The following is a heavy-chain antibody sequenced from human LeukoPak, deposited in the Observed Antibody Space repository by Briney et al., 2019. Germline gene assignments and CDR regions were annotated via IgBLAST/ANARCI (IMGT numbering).Heavy chain of an antibody. Sequence: PGGSLTLSCQASGFTFYMYAMSWVRQAPGKGLEWVASMCGTAGCTFYPDPVNGRFTISRENSKNVLYLRMNSLTAEDTAIYYCAKDRPNFHENSGHYYRRDGDSWGQGTLVTVSS. J-gene: IGHJ5*01. D-gene: IGHD3-22*01. CDR3: AKDRPNFHENSGHYYRRDGDS. V-gene: IGHV3-23*01. CDR2: MCGTAGCT. CDR1: GFTFYMYA.